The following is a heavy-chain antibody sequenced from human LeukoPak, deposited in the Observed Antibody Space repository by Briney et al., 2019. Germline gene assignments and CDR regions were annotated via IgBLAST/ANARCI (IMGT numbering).Heavy chain of an antibody. D-gene: IGHD3-22*01. CDR3: ARDYYYDTSGPYYYYGMDV. Sequence: ASVKVSCKASGYTFTSYYMHWVRQAPGQGLEWMGIINPSGGNTSYAQKFQGRFTMTRDTSTSTVYMELSSLRSEDTAVYYCARDYYYDTSGPYYYYGMDVWGQGTTVTVSS. J-gene: IGHJ6*02. V-gene: IGHV1-46*01. CDR1: GYTFTSYY. CDR2: INPSGGNT.